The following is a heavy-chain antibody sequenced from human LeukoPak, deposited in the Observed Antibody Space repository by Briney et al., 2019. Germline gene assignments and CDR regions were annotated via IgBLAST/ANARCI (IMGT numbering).Heavy chain of an antibody. Sequence: GGSLRLSCAASGFTFSSYAMSWVRQAPGKGLEWVSAISGSGSSTDYADSVKGRFTISRDNSKNTLFLQMNSLRAEDTAIYYCAKEEVPALGEAWFDPWGQGTLVTVSS. J-gene: IGHJ5*02. CDR1: GFTFSSYA. D-gene: IGHD2-2*01. V-gene: IGHV3-23*01. CDR2: ISGSGSST. CDR3: AKEEVPALGEAWFDP.